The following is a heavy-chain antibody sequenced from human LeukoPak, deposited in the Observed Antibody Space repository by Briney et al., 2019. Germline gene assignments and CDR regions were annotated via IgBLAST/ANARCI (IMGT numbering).Heavy chain of an antibody. J-gene: IGHJ3*02. CDR2: IWYDGSNK. Sequence: GGSLRLSCAASGFTFSSYGMHWVRQAPGKGLEWVAVIWYDGSNKYYADSVKGRFTISRDNSKNTLYLQMNSLRAEDTAVYYCAREGSSSWRTDAFDIWGQGTMVTVPS. CDR3: AREGSSSWRTDAFDI. D-gene: IGHD6-13*01. CDR1: GFTFSSYG. V-gene: IGHV3-33*01.